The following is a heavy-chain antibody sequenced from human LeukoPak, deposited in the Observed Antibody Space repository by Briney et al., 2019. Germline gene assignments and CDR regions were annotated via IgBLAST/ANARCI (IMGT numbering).Heavy chain of an antibody. CDR2: ISSSSSYI. J-gene: IGHJ6*03. V-gene: IGHV3-21*01. D-gene: IGHD4-11*01. Sequence: GGSLRLSCAASGFTFSSYSMNWVRQAPGKRLEWVSSISSSSSYIYYADSVKGRFTISRDNAKNSLYLQMNSLRAEDTAVYYCARAPYSRYYYMDVWGKGTTVTVSS. CDR3: ARAPYSRYYYMDV. CDR1: GFTFSSYS.